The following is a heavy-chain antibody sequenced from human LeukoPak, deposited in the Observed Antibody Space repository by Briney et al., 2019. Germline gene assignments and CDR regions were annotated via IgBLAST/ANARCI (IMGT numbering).Heavy chain of an antibody. CDR3: ARGRGPKHYYYYYYTDV. J-gene: IGHJ6*03. V-gene: IGHV4-34*01. CDR1: GGSFSGYY. CDR2: INHSGST. Sequence: SETLSPTCAVYGGSFSGYYWSWIRQPPGKGLEWIGEINHSGSTNYNPSLKSRVTISVDTSKNQFSLKLSSVTAADTAVYYCARGRGPKHYYYYYYTDVWGKGTTVTVSS.